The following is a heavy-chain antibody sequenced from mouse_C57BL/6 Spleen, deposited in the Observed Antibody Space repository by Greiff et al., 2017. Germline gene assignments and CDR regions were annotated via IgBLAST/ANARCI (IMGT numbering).Heavy chain of an antibody. D-gene: IGHD1-1*01. CDR2: FNPSSGYT. Sequence: QVQLQQSGAELARPGASVKMSCKASGYTFTSYTMHWVKQRPGQGLEWIGYFNPSSGYTKYNQKFKDKATLTADKSSSTAYRQLSSLTSEDSAVDYCAGNVTTVVGYAMDYWGQGTSVTVSS. CDR1: GYTFTSYT. J-gene: IGHJ4*01. V-gene: IGHV1-4*01. CDR3: AGNVTTVVGYAMDY.